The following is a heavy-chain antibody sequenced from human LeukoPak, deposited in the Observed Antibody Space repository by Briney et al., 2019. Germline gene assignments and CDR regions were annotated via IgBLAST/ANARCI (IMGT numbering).Heavy chain of an antibody. CDR3: ARGSRRITMVRGAKAFDY. CDR2: IHHSRTT. Sequence: SETLSLTCTVSGDSISGTSYYWGWIRQSPGKGLEWLGTIHHSRTTHYNPSLKSRVAMSVDTSKRQFSLKLRSATAADTAVYYCARGSRRITMVRGAKAFDYWGQGTLVTVSS. CDR1: GDSISGTSYY. V-gene: IGHV4-39*07. D-gene: IGHD3-10*01. J-gene: IGHJ4*02.